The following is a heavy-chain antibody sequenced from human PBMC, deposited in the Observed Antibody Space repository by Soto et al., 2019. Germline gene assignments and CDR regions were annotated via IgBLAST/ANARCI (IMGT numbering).Heavy chain of an antibody. CDR2: IYWNDDK. CDR3: AHRPSGWYLFDY. CDR1: GFSLSTSGLG. J-gene: IGHJ4*02. V-gene: IGHV2-5*01. D-gene: IGHD6-19*01. Sequence: QITLKESGPTLVRPTQTLTLTCTFSGFSLSTSGLGVGWIRQPPGKALEWLALIYWNDDKRYSPSLKARLTITKDTSKNQVVLTMTNMDAVDTAIYFCAHRPSGWYLFDYWGQGTLVSVSS.